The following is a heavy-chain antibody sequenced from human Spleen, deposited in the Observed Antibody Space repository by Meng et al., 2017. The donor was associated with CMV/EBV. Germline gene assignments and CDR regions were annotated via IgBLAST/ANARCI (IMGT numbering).Heavy chain of an antibody. J-gene: IGHJ4*02. CDR2: ISHDGSKK. Sequence: GESLKISCAASGFTLSSYGMHWVRQAPGKGLEWVAVISHDGSKKFYADSVKGRFTISRDNSKNTLYLQMNNLKTEDTAVYKCARGRGLTGVGDYWGQGTLVTVSS. CDR1: GFTLSSYG. CDR3: ARGRGLTGVGDY. D-gene: IGHD1-26*01. V-gene: IGHV3-30*03.